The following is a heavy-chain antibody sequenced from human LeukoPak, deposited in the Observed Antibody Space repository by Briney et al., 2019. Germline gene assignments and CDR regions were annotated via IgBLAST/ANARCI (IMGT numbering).Heavy chain of an antibody. CDR2: INHSGST. V-gene: IGHV4-34*01. CDR3: ARSVAGTIKYY. D-gene: IGHD6-19*01. CDR1: GVSFSGYY. J-gene: IGHJ4*02. Sequence: SETLSLTCAVYGVSFSGYYWSWIRQPPGKGLEWIGEINHSGSTNYNPSLKSRVTISVDTSKNQSSLKLSSVTAADTAVYYCARSVAGTIKYYWGQGTLVTVSA.